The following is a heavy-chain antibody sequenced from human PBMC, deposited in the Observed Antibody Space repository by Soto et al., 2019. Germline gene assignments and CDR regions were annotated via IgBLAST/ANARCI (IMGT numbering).Heavy chain of an antibody. CDR1: GGYVSSGSYY. J-gene: IGHJ6*02. Sequence: SETLSLTCTVSGGYVSSGSYYWSWIRQPPGKGLEWIGYIYYSGSTNYNPSLKSRVTISVDTSKNQFSLKLSSVTAADTAVYYCARYRYSSSHYYYYYYGMDVWGQGTTVTVSS. D-gene: IGHD6-6*01. CDR3: ARYRYSSSHYYYYYYGMDV. V-gene: IGHV4-61*01. CDR2: IYYSGST.